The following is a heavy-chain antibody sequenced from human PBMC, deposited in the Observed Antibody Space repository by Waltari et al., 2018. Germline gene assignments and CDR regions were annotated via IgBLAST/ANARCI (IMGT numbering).Heavy chain of an antibody. CDR3: ARGGAPDGWFDP. CDR2: IYYNGRT. Sequence: QLQLQESGPGAVQPSETLSLTCTASGVSLSISSHYWDWIRQPPGKGLEWIGSIYYNGRTYYNSSLKTRVSMSVDTSRNQFSLNLNSVTAADTAVYYCARGGAPDGWFDPWGQGTLVNVSS. J-gene: IGHJ5*02. CDR1: GVSLSISSHY. V-gene: IGHV4-39*07.